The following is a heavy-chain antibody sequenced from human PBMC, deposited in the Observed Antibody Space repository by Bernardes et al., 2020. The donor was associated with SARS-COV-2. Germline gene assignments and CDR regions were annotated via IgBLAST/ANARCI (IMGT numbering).Heavy chain of an antibody. CDR1: GGSFSGYY. CDR3: ASRRVVVAASWYYYGMDV. V-gene: IGHV4-34*01. J-gene: IGHJ6*02. CDR2: INHSGST. D-gene: IGHD2-15*01. Sequence: SETLSLTCAVYGGSFSGYYWSWIRQPPGKGLEWIGEINHSGSTNYNPSLKSRVTISVDTSKNQFSLKLSSVTAADTAVYYCASRRVVVAASWYYYGMDVWGQGTTVTVSS.